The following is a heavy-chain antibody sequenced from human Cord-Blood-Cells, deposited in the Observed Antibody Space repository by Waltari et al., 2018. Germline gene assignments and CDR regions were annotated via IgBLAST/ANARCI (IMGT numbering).Heavy chain of an antibody. J-gene: IGHJ4*02. V-gene: IGHV3-43*02. CDR1: GFTFDDYA. D-gene: IGHD6-19*01. CDR2: ISGDGGST. Sequence: EVQLVESGGGVVQPGGSLRLSCAASGFTFDDYAMHWVRQAPGKGLEWVSLISGDGGSTYYADSVKGRFPISRDNSKNSLYLQMNSLRTEDTALYYCASRIAVDYWGQGTLVTVSS. CDR3: ASRIAVDY.